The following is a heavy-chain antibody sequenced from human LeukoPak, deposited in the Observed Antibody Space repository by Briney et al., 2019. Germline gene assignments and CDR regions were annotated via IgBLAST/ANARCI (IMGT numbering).Heavy chain of an antibody. Sequence: GGSLRLSCAASGFTFSSYGMSWVRQAPGKGLEWVSAISGSGGSTYYADSVKGRFTISRDNSKNTLYLQMNSLRAEDTAVYYCAKGGRAAADIAYDAFDIWGQGTMVTVSS. J-gene: IGHJ3*02. D-gene: IGHD6-13*01. CDR2: ISGSGGST. CDR1: GFTFSSYG. V-gene: IGHV3-23*01. CDR3: AKGGRAAADIAYDAFDI.